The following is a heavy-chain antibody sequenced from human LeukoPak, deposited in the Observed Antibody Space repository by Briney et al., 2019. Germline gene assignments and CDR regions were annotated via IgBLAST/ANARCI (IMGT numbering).Heavy chain of an antibody. J-gene: IGHJ4*02. CDR2: ISWNSGSI. D-gene: IGHD3-10*01. CDR1: GFTFDDYA. Sequence: PGGSLRLSCAASGFTFDDYAMHWVRQAPGKGLEWVSGISWNSGSIGYADSVKGRFTISRDNAKSSLYLQMNSLRAEDTALYYCAKDNGGSGSHSFDYWGQGTLVTVSS. V-gene: IGHV3-9*01. CDR3: AKDNGGSGSHSFDY.